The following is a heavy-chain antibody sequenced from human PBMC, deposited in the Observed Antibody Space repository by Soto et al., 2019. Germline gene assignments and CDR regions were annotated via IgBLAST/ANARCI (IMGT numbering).Heavy chain of an antibody. V-gene: IGHV3-43*02. CDR2: ISGDGGST. CDR3: AKAPKSYYSYGYFDY. CDR1: GFTFDDYA. Sequence: GGSLRLSCAASGFTFDDYAMHWVRQAPGKGLEWVSLISGDGGSTYYADSVKGRFTISRDNSKNSLYLQMNSLRTEDTALYYCAKAPKSYYSYGYFDYWGQGTLVTVSS. J-gene: IGHJ4*02. D-gene: IGHD5-18*01.